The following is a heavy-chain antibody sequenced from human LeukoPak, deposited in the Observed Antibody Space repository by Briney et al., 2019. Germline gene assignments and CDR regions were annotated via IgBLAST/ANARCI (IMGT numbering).Heavy chain of an antibody. Sequence: SVTLSLTCAVYGGSFSGYYWTWIRQPPGKGLEWIGEINHSGSTTYKPSLKSRVTISVDTSKNHFSLRLTSVTAADTAVYYCARGVYIAAAQYGYWGQGTLVTVSS. CDR2: INHSGST. V-gene: IGHV4-34*01. D-gene: IGHD6-13*01. CDR1: GGSFSGYY. J-gene: IGHJ4*02. CDR3: ARGVYIAAAQYGY.